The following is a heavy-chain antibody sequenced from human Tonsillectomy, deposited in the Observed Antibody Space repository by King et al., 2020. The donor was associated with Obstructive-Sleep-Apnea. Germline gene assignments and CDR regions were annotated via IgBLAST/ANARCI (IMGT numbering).Heavy chain of an antibody. CDR2: INHSGST. J-gene: IGHJ5*02. D-gene: IGHD6-13*01. Sequence: HVQLQQWGAGLLKPSETLSLTCAVFGGSFSDYYWSWIRQPPGKGLEWIGEINHSGSTNYNPSLMSRVAVSADTSKNQFSLRLTSVTAADTAVYYCARGSGAAAVNWFDPWGQGTLVTVSS. V-gene: IGHV4-34*01. CDR1: GGSFSDYY. CDR3: ARGSGAAAVNWFDP.